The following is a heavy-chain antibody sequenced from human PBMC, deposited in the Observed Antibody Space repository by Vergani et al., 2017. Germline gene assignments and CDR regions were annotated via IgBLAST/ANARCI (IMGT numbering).Heavy chain of an antibody. J-gene: IGHJ4*02. Sequence: EVQLLESGGGLVKPGGSLRLSCVASGFNFNSFSMNWVRQAPGKGLEWVSSITAGSTDRYYADSVKGRFTISRDNAKSSLYLQMNSLRAEDTAVYYCAGQGIAVAGWYFDYWGQGTLVTVSS. D-gene: IGHD6-19*01. CDR3: AGQGIAVAGWYFDY. V-gene: IGHV3-21*02. CDR1: GFNFNSFS. CDR2: ITAGSTDR.